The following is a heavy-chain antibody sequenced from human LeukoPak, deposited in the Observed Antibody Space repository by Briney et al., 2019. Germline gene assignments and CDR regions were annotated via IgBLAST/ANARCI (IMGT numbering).Heavy chain of an antibody. CDR1: GFTFSSYA. D-gene: IGHD5-18*01. V-gene: IGHV3-23*01. CDR3: AKGDSYGYGGDLDY. J-gene: IGHJ4*02. CDR2: ISGSGGST. Sequence: GGSLRLSCAASGFTFSSYAMSWVRQAPGKGLEWVSAISGSGGSTYYADSVKGRFTISRDNSKNTLYLQMNSLRAEDTAVYYCAKGDSYGYGGDLDYCGQGILVIVSS.